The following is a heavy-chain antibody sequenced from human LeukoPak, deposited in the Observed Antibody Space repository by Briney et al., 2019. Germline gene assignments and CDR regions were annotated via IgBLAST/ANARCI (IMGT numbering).Heavy chain of an antibody. CDR1: GASISSYY. CDR3: ATYFYGDYASYYFDY. CDR2: VHYSGIG. Sequence: SETLSLTCTVSGASISSYYWSWIRQPPGQGLEWIGYVHYSGIGDYNPSLQSRVTISVDTSKSQFSLKLSSVTAADTAVYYCATYFYGDYASYYFDYWGQGTLVTVSS. V-gene: IGHV4-59*03. D-gene: IGHD4-17*01. J-gene: IGHJ4*02.